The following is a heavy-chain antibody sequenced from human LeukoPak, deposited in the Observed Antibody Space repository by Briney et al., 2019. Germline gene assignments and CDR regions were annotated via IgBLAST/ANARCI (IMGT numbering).Heavy chain of an antibody. Sequence: PGGSLRLSCAASGFTFSSYNMNWVRQAPGKGLEWVSSITSSSSYIYYADSVKGRFTISRDNAKNSLYLQMNSLRAEDTAVYYCARDGTAVSINYDYCGQGTLVTVSS. CDR1: GFTFSSYN. D-gene: IGHD3-10*01. CDR3: ARDGTAVSINYDY. V-gene: IGHV3-21*04. CDR2: ITSSSSYI. J-gene: IGHJ4*02.